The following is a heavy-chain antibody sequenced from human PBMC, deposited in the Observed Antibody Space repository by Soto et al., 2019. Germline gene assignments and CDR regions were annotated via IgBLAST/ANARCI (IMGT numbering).Heavy chain of an antibody. CDR1: DFTFRNYW. CDR3: CGGGGGPQ. V-gene: IGHV3-7*03. J-gene: IGHJ4*02. Sequence: EVQLVESGGDLVQPGGSLRLSCAASDFTFRNYWMNWVRQAPGKGLEWVANIKPDGSATNYVDSVKGRFTISRDNVKNSVSLQMNSLRAEDTAVYFCCGGGGGPQWGQGTLVTVSS. D-gene: IGHD2-15*01. CDR2: IKPDGSAT.